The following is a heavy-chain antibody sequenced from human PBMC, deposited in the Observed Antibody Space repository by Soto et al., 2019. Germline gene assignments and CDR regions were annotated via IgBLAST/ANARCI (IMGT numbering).Heavy chain of an antibody. D-gene: IGHD3-3*01. V-gene: IGHV1-3*01. J-gene: IGHJ6*02. CDR1: GYTFTSYA. CDR3: ARFYGTSRGYYRVGHDYYNGMDV. Sequence: ASVKVSCKASGYTFTSYAMHWVRQAPGQRLEWVGWINAGNGNTKYSQKFQGRVTITRDTSASTAYMELSSLRSEDTAVYYCARFYGTSRGYYRVGHDYYNGMDVLRHATTVTV. CDR2: INAGNGNT.